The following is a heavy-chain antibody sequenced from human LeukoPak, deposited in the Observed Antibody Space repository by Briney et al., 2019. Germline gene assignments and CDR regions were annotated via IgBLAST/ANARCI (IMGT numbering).Heavy chain of an antibody. Sequence: ASVKVSCKASGYTFTSYYMHWVRQAPGQGLEWMGIINPSGGSTSYAQKFQGRVTMTRDMSTSTVYMELSSLRSEDTAVYYCARAPLPADYYGSGSHGSSFGYWGQGTLVTVSS. D-gene: IGHD3-10*01. CDR2: INPSGGST. J-gene: IGHJ4*02. CDR3: ARAPLPADYYGSGSHGSSFGY. V-gene: IGHV1-46*01. CDR1: GYTFTSYY.